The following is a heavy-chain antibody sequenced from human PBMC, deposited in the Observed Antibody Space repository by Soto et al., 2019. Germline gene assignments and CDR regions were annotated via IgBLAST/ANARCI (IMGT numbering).Heavy chain of an antibody. CDR1: GYTFTSYY. CDR2: INPRGGIT. J-gene: IGHJ4*02. D-gene: IGHD5-12*01. CDR3: ATSEGRDGYSFDY. Sequence: ASVKVSCKASGYTFTSYYIHWLRQAPGQGLEWMGIINPRGGITTYAQKFQGRLTMTGDTSTSTVYMELSSLTSEDTAVYYCATSEGRDGYSFDYWGPGTLVTVSS. V-gene: IGHV1-46*01.